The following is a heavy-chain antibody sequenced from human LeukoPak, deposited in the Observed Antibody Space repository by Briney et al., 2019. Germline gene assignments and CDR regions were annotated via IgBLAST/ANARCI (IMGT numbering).Heavy chain of an antibody. Sequence: SETLSLTCTVSGGSLSSGSYYWGWIRQPAGKGLEWVGRIYTSGSTNYHPSLKSRVTISVDTSKNQFSLKLSSVTAADTAVYYCARDRPRYCSGGSCYSEPYYYYYMDVWGKGTTVTVSS. D-gene: IGHD2-15*01. CDR3: ARDRPRYCSGGSCYSEPYYYYYMDV. CDR1: GGSLSSGSYY. V-gene: IGHV4-61*02. CDR2: IYTSGST. J-gene: IGHJ6*03.